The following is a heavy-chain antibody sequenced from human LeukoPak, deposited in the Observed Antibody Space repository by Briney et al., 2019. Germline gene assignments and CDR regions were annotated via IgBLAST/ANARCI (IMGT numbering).Heavy chain of an antibody. CDR3: ARHCPKDIVVVPAAVDY. Sequence: SETLSLTCTVSGGSISSSSYYWGWIRQPPGKGLEWIGSIYYSGSTYYNPSLKSRVTTSVDTSKNQFSLKLSSVTAADTAVYYCARHCPKDIVVVPAAVDYWGQGTLVTVSS. CDR1: GGSISSSSYY. CDR2: IYYSGST. D-gene: IGHD2-2*01. J-gene: IGHJ4*02. V-gene: IGHV4-39*01.